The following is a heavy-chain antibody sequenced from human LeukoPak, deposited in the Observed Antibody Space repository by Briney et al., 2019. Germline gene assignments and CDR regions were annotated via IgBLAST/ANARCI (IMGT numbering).Heavy chain of an antibody. V-gene: IGHV3-23*01. J-gene: IGHJ4*02. CDR2: ITGSGVTS. D-gene: IGHD2/OR15-2a*01. Sequence: PGRSLRLSCTASGFTFSSCAMSWVRQAPGKGLQWVSSITGSGVTSYYADSVKGRFTISRDNSKNTLYLEMNTLRADDTAVYFCAKESTQVIEVYFDSWGQGTLVTVSS. CDR1: GFTFSSCA. CDR3: AKESTQVIEVYFDS.